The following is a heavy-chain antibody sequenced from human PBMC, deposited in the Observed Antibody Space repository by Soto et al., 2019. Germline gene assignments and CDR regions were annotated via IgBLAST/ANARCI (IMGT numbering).Heavy chain of an antibody. CDR2: ISYDGSNK. D-gene: IGHD3-22*01. J-gene: IGHJ4*02. CDR1: GFTFSSFG. Sequence: PGGSLRLSCAASGFTFSSFGMHWVRQAPGKGLEWVAVISYDGSNKYYADSVKGRFTISRDNSKNTLYLQMNSLRAEDTAVYYCAKILITMIVVVPPGYWGQGTLVTVSS. V-gene: IGHV3-30*18. CDR3: AKILITMIVVVPPGY.